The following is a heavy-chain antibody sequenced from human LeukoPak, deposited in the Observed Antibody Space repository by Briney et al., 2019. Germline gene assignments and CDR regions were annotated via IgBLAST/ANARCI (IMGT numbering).Heavy chain of an antibody. CDR1: GFTFDDYA. CDR3: AKDGSGGGWKWFDP. Sequence: GRSLRLSCAASGFTFDDYAMHWVRQAPGKGLEWVSGISWNSGSIGYADSVKGRFTISRDNAKNTLYLQMNSLRAEDTAVYYCAKDGSGGGWKWFDPWGQGTLVTVSS. J-gene: IGHJ5*02. V-gene: IGHV3-9*01. D-gene: IGHD2-15*01. CDR2: ISWNSGSI.